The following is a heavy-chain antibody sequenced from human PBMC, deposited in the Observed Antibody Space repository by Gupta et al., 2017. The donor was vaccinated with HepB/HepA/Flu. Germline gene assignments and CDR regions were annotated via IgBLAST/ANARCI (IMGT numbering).Heavy chain of an antibody. CDR3: AKDKGSSGYYGLGLDY. CDR2: ISSSGDNT. Sequence: EVQLLESGGGLVQPGGSLRLSCTASAFPFRRDAMNWVRQAPGKGLEWVSTISSSGDNTYYADSVKGRFTISRDNSKNTLFLQMNSLRADDTAVYYCAKDKGSSGYYGLGLDYWGQGTLVTVSS. J-gene: IGHJ4*02. CDR1: AFPFRRDA. D-gene: IGHD3-22*01. V-gene: IGHV3-23*01.